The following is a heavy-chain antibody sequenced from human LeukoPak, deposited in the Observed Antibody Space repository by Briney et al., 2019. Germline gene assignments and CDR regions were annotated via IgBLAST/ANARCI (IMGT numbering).Heavy chain of an antibody. Sequence: SGTLSLTCAVYGGSFSGYYWSWIRQPPGKGLEWIGEINHSGSTNYNPSLKSRVTISVDTSKNQFSLKLSSVTAAGTAVYYCASDGDLLDYWGQGTLVTVSS. CDR2: INHSGST. J-gene: IGHJ4*02. CDR1: GGSFSGYY. CDR3: ASDGDLLDY. V-gene: IGHV4-34*01. D-gene: IGHD4-17*01.